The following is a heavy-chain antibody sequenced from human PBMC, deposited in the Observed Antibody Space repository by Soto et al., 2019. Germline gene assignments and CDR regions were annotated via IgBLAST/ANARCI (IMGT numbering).Heavy chain of an antibody. Sequence: GGSLRLSCAASGFTFSSYAMHWVRQAPGKGLEWVAVISYDGSNKYYADSVKGRFTISRDNSKNTLYLQMNSMRAEDTAVYYCARDSGSWYDYWGQGTLVNVSS. CDR2: ISYDGSNK. CDR1: GFTFSSYA. D-gene: IGHD6-13*01. J-gene: IGHJ4*02. CDR3: ARDSGSWYDY. V-gene: IGHV3-30-3*01.